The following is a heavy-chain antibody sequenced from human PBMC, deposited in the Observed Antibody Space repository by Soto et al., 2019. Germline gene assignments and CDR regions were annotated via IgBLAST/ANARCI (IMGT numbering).Heavy chain of an antibody. CDR3: AKARAQYYDFWSGYPVDY. Sequence: GGSLRLSCAASGFTFSSYAMSWVRQAPGKGLEWVSAISGSGGSTYYADSVKGRFTISRDNSKNTLYLQMNSLRAEDTAVYYCAKARAQYYDFWSGYPVDYWGQGTLVTAPQ. J-gene: IGHJ4*02. V-gene: IGHV3-23*01. D-gene: IGHD3-3*01. CDR1: GFTFSSYA. CDR2: ISGSGGST.